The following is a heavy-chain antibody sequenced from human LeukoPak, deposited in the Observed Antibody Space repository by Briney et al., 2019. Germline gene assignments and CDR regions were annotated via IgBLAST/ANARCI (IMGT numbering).Heavy chain of an antibody. Sequence: PGGSLRLSCAASGFTFSTYAMSWVRQAPGKGLEWVSHITSSGGTTYYADSVKGRFTISRDNVKNSLFLQMDSLRAEDTAVYYCARDRDYYDSNSFSPDAFDIWGQGTMVTVSS. V-gene: IGHV3-23*01. CDR1: GFTFSTYA. CDR2: ITSSGGTT. CDR3: ARDRDYYDSNSFSPDAFDI. J-gene: IGHJ3*02. D-gene: IGHD3-22*01.